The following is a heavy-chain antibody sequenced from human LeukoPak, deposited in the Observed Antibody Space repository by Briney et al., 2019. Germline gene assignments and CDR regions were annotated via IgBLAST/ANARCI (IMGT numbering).Heavy chain of an antibody. CDR1: GFTFSSYA. J-gene: IGHJ4*02. V-gene: IGHV3-23*01. Sequence: GGSLILSCAASGFTFSSYAMTWVRQAPGKGLEWVSSITVSGLTTYYADSVKGRFTISRDNSKSTLFLQMNSLRAEDTAVYYCAKGLRTLDQWGQGTLVTVSS. CDR2: ITVSGLTT. CDR3: AKGLRTLDQ.